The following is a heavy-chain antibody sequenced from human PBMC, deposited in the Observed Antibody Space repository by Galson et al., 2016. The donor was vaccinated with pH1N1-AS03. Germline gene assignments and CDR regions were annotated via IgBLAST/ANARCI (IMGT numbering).Heavy chain of an antibody. CDR2: INPNNGVT. CDR3: ASDPRGPCSSATCATTYYFGMDV. J-gene: IGHJ6*02. Sequence: SVKVSCKASGYIFTGFYVHWVRQAPGQGLEWMGWINPNNGVTNYAQKFQAWVTMTGDTSTSTAYLELYGLKSDDTAVYYVASDPRGPCSSATCATTYYFGMDVWGQGTTVIVSS. D-gene: IGHD2/OR15-2a*01. V-gene: IGHV1-2*04. CDR1: GYIFTGFY.